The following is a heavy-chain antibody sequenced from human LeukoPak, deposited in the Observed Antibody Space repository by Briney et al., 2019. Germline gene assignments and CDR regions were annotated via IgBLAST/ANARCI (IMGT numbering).Heavy chain of an antibody. V-gene: IGHV3-23*01. CDR3: AKVQGNYFDSSGLDY. Sequence: PGGSLRLSCAASGFSFSDYDMSWVRQAPGKGLEWVSSMSLSTSGKTYADSVKGRFTVSTDKAKNTLYLQMNSLGAEDTAVYYCAKVQGNYFDSSGLDYWGQGTLVTVSS. J-gene: IGHJ4*02. CDR2: MSLSTSGK. CDR1: GFSFSDYD. D-gene: IGHD3-22*01.